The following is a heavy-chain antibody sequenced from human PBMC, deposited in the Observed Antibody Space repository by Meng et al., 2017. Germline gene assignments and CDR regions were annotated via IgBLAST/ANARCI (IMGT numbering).Heavy chain of an antibody. D-gene: IGHD4-17*01. Sequence: SETLSLTCTVSGYSISSGYYWGCIRQPPGKGLEWIGSIYHSGSTYYNPSLKSRVTISVDTSKNQFSLKLSSVTAADTAVYYCARDLMTTDIWGQGTLVTVSS. CDR2: IYHSGST. CDR3: ARDLMTTDI. J-gene: IGHJ4*02. CDR1: GYSISSGYY. V-gene: IGHV4-38-2*02.